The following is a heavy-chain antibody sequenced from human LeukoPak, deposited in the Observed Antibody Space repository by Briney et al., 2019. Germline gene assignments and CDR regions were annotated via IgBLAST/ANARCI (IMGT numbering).Heavy chain of an antibody. D-gene: IGHD2-21*02. J-gene: IGHJ3*01. CDR2: IYHSGST. V-gene: IGHV4-4*02. Sequence: PGGSLRLSCAASGFTFSSYWMSWVHQPPGKGLEWIGEIYHSGSTNYNPSLKSRVTISVDNSKNQFSLKLSSVTAADTAVYYCARHKSVTYDAFDLWGRGTMVTVSS. CDR3: ARHKSVTYDAFDL. CDR1: GFTFSSYW.